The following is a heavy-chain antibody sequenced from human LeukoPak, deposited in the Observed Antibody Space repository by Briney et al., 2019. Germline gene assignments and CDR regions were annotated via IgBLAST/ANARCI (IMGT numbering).Heavy chain of an antibody. D-gene: IGHD6-19*01. CDR2: IFYSGST. CDR1: GGSLNNYY. CDR3: ARDRGSGPGAFDI. V-gene: IGHV4-59*01. J-gene: IGHJ3*02. Sequence: SETLSLTCTVSGGSLNNYYWSWIRQPPGRGLELIGYIFYSGSTDYNPSLTSRVTISVDTSKNQFSLKLNSVTTADTAVYYCARDRGSGPGAFDIWGQGTMVSVSS.